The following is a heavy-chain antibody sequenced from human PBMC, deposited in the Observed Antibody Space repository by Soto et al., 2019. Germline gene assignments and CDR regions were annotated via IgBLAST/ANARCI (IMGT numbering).Heavy chain of an antibody. V-gene: IGHV4-31*03. J-gene: IGHJ5*02. CDR3: ARDFKSNWFDP. CDR2: IYYSGST. Sequence: SETLSLTGTVSGGSISSGGYYWSWIRQHPGKGLEWIGYIYYSGSTYYNPSLKSRVTISVDTSKNQFSLKLSSVTAADTAVYYCARDFKSNWFDPWGQGTLVTVSS. CDR1: GGSISSGGYY.